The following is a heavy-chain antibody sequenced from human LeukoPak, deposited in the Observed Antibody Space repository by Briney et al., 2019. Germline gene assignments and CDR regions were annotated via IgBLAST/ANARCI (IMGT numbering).Heavy chain of an antibody. CDR3: ARGSVYDSSTFDI. V-gene: IGHV4-30-2*01. CDR1: VGSISSGGYS. J-gene: IGHJ3*02. CDR2: IYHTGRT. D-gene: IGHD3-22*01. Sequence: SQTLSLTCAVSVGSISSGGYSWGWIRQPPGEGLEFTGYIYHTGRTNYNPPRKNRGAISVDRSKNQFSLKLTCVTAADTAVYYCARGSVYDSSTFDIWGQGTMVTVSS.